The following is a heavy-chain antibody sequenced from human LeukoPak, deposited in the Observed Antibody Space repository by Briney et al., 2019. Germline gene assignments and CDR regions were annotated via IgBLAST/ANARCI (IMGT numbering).Heavy chain of an antibody. Sequence: ASVKVSCKASGYTFTSYYMHWVRQAPGQGLEWMGIINPSGGSTSYAQKFQGRVTMTRDMSTSTVYMELSSLRSEDTAVYYCARGATAGRFSLRPTGAYYMDVWGKGTTVTVSS. CDR2: INPSGGST. V-gene: IGHV1-46*01. D-gene: IGHD6-13*01. J-gene: IGHJ6*03. CDR1: GYTFTSYY. CDR3: ARGATAGRFSLRPTGAYYMDV.